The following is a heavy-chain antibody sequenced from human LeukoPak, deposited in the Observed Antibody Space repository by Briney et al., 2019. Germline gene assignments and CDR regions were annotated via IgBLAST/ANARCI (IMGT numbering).Heavy chain of an antibody. CDR2: IYPGDSDT. D-gene: IGHD2-15*01. Sequence: GESLKISCKRSGYSFTSYWIGWVRQMPGKGLEWMGIIYPGDSDTRYSPSFQGQVTISADKSISTAYLQWSSLKASDTAMYYCARRYCSGGSCYSVDYWGQGTLVTVSS. J-gene: IGHJ4*02. CDR1: GYSFTSYW. V-gene: IGHV5-51*01. CDR3: ARRYCSGGSCYSVDY.